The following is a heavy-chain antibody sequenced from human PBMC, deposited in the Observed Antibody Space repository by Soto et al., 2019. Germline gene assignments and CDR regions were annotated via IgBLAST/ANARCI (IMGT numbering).Heavy chain of an antibody. CDR1: GFTLSGYY. V-gene: IGHV3-11*04. CDR3: ARDGGYYDFWSGYYYGMDV. J-gene: IGHJ6*02. Sequence: GGSLRLSCAGSGFTLSGYYMSWIRQAPGKGLEWVSYVSGSGGTTYYADSVKGRFTISRDNAKNSLYLHLNSLRAEGTAVYYCARDGGYYDFWSGYYYGMDVWGQGTTVTVSS. CDR2: VSGSGGTT. D-gene: IGHD3-3*01.